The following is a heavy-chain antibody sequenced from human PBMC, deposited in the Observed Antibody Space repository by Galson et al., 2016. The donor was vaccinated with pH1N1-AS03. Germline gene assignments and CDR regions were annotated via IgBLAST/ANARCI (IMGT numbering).Heavy chain of an antibody. D-gene: IGHD3-22*01. CDR2: IFYTGTT. CDR1: GGSISDFY. V-gene: IGHV4-59*12. Sequence: TLSLTCTVSGGSISDFYWSWIRQPPGKALEWIGYIFYTGTTKYNPSLKSRVTISVDTSQNQFSLKLSSVTAADTAVYYCARDRYHGLPGDYYESAYWGQGTLVTVSS. J-gene: IGHJ4*02. CDR3: ARDRYHGLPGDYYESAY.